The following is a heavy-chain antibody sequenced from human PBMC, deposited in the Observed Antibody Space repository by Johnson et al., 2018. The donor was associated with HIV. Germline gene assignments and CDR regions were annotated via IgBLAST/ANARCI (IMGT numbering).Heavy chain of an antibody. V-gene: IGHV3-11*04. J-gene: IGHJ3*02. CDR1: GFTFSDYY. CDR2: ISSSGSTI. CDR3: ARAVCRGGRCYSHDAFDI. D-gene: IGHD2-15*01. Sequence: QVQLVESGGGAVQPGGSLRLSCAASGFTFSDYYMSWIRQAPGKGLEWVSYISSSGSTIYYADSVKGRFTISRDNAKNSLYLQMNSLRAGDTALYYCARAVCRGGRCYSHDAFDIWGQGTMVTVSS.